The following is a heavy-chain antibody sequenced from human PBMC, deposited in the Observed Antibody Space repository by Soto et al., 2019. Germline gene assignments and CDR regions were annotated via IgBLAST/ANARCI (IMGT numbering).Heavy chain of an antibody. J-gene: IGHJ6*02. CDR1: GFTFSSYA. CDR2: ISYDGSNK. D-gene: IGHD6-19*01. Sequence: QVQLVESGGGVVQPGRSRRLSCAASGFTFSSYAMHWVRQAPGKGLEWVAVISYDGSNKYYADSVKGRFTISRDNSKNTLYLQMNSLRAEDTAVYYCARGRVAGTTYYYGMDVWGQGTTVTVSS. CDR3: ARGRVAGTTYYYGMDV. V-gene: IGHV3-30-3*01.